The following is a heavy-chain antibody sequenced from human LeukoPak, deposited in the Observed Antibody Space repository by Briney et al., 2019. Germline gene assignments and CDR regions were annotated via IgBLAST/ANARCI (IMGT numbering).Heavy chain of an antibody. J-gene: IGHJ3*02. CDR2: ISYDGSNK. D-gene: IGHD5-18*01. V-gene: IGHV3-30*18. Sequence: PGRSLRLSCAASGFTFSSYGMHWVRQAPGKGLEWVAVISYDGSNKYYADSVKGRFTISRDNSKNTLYLQMNSLRAEDTAVYYCAKGNPWIQLLPGDDAFDIWGQGTMVTVSS. CDR3: AKGNPWIQLLPGDDAFDI. CDR1: GFTFSSYG.